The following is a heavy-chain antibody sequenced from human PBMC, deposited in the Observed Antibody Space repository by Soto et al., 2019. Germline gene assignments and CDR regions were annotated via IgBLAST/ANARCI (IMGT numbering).Heavy chain of an antibody. Sequence: QVQLQESGPGLVKPSETLSLTCTVSGGSISSYYWSWIRQPPGKGLEWIGYIYYSGSTNYNPSLKSRVTISVDTSKNQFSLKLSSVTAADTAVYYCASQSQYYYGSGSLHIFDYWGQGTLVTVSS. CDR2: IYYSGST. CDR3: ASQSQYYYGSGSLHIFDY. J-gene: IGHJ4*02. V-gene: IGHV4-59*01. CDR1: GGSISSYY. D-gene: IGHD3-10*01.